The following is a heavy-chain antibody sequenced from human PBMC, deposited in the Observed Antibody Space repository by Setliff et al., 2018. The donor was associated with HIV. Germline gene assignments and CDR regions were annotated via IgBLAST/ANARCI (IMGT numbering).Heavy chain of an antibody. CDR1: GGSFSGFY. J-gene: IGHJ6*03. CDR2: INHSGKT. CDR3: ARVRGRYYYYYMDV. Sequence: SETLSLTCAVYGGSFSGFYWSWIRQAPGKGLEWIGEINHSGKTNYNPSLKSRITLSVDTSKNQFSLKLSSVTAADTAVYYCARVRGRYYYYYMDVWGKGTTVTVSS. V-gene: IGHV4-34*01. D-gene: IGHD3-10*01.